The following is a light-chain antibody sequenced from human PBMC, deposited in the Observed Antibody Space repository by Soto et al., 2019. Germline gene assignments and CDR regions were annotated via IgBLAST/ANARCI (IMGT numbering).Light chain of an antibody. V-gene: IGKV3-15*01. CDR2: GAS. J-gene: IGKJ4*01. Sequence: EIIMTQSPATLSVSPGEGATLSCRASQSVSINVAWYQQKPGQGPRLLIYGASTRAAGIPARFSGSGSGTEFTPTISSLQSADFAVYYCQQYNAWPPLTFGGGTKVDIK. CDR3: QQYNAWPPLT. CDR1: QSVSIN.